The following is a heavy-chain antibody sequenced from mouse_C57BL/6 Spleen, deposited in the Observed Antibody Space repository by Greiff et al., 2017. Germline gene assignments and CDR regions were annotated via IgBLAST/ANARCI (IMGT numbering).Heavy chain of an antibody. CDR3: ARGGLDYYGSSYFDY. CDR2: IYPGDGDT. CDR1: GYAFSSSW. J-gene: IGHJ2*01. D-gene: IGHD1-1*01. V-gene: IGHV1-82*01. Sequence: VQLQQSGPELVKPGASVKISCKASGYAFSSSWMNWVKQRPGKGLEWIGRIYPGDGDTNYNGKFKGKATLTADKSSSTAYMQLSSLTSEDSAVXVCARGGLDYYGSSYFDYWGQGTTLTVSS.